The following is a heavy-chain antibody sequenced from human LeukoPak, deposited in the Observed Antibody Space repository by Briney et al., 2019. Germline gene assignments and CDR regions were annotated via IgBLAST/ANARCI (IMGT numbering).Heavy chain of an antibody. CDR1: GYTFTSYG. V-gene: IGHV1-18*01. CDR2: ISAYNGNT. CDR3: ARGNHFLIVSAEGYAFDI. Sequence: ASVKVSCKASGYTFTSYGISWVRQAPGQGLEWMGWISAYNGNTNYAQKLQGRVTMTTDTSTSTAYMELRSPRSDDTAVYYCARGNHFLIVSAEGYAFDIWGQGTMVTVSS. D-gene: IGHD3-22*01. J-gene: IGHJ3*02.